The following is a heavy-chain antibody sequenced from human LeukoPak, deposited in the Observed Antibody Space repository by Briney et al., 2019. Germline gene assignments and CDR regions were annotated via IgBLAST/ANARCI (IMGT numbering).Heavy chain of an antibody. J-gene: IGHJ4*02. CDR1: GFTFSSYA. CDR3: ARDLHYYGSGSYDY. V-gene: IGHV3-30*04. D-gene: IGHD3-10*01. CDR2: ISYDGSNK. Sequence: GRSLRLSCAASGFTFSSYAMHGVRQAPGKGLEWVAVISYDGSNKYYADSVKGRFTISRDNSKNTLYLQMNSLRAEDTAVYYCARDLHYYGSGSYDYWGQGTLVTVSS.